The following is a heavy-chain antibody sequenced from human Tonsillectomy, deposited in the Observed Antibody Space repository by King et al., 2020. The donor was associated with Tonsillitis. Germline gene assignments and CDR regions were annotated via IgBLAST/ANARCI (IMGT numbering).Heavy chain of an antibody. J-gene: IGHJ4*02. V-gene: IGHV4-59*01. Sequence: VQLQESGPGLVKPSETLSLTCTVSGGSISSYYWSWIRQPPGKGLEWIGYIYYSGSTNYNPSLKSRVTISADTSKNQFSLKLSSVTAADTAVYYCARDQNYYDSSGYYRGGFDYWGQGTLVTVSS. CDR3: ARDQNYYDSSGYYRGGFDY. CDR2: IYYSGST. D-gene: IGHD3-22*01. CDR1: GGSISSYY.